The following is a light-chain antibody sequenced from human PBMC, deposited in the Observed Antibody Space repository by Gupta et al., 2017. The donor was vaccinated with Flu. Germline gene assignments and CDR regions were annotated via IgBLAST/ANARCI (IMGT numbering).Light chain of an antibody. CDR3: QQYHSFYT. CDR1: QSISSW. Sequence: LQMTQSPSTLSASVGDRVTITCRASQSISSWLAWYQQKPGKAPKLLIYKASTLESGVPSRFSGSGSGTDFTLTISRLQPYDFATYFCQQYHSFYTFGQGTKVEIK. V-gene: IGKV1-5*03. J-gene: IGKJ2*01. CDR2: KAS.